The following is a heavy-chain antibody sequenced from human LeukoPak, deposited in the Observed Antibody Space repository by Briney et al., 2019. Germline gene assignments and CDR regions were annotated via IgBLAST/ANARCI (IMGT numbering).Heavy chain of an antibody. V-gene: IGHV3-23*01. CDR3: AKDRHFEGSGSSTWEWDV. J-gene: IGHJ6*04. CDR1: GFTFSNYG. Sequence: GGSLRLSCAASGFTFSNYGMNWVRQAPGKWLEWVSGITANGGTTYYADSVKSRFTISRDNSKNTVYLQMNSLRAEDTAVYYCAKDRHFEGSGSSTWEWDVWGKGTTVTISS. CDR2: ITANGGTT. D-gene: IGHD3-10*01.